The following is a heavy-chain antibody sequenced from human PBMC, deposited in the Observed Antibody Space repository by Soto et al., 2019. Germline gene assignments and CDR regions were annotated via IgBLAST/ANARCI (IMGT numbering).Heavy chain of an antibody. CDR1: GGSIISYY. Sequence: SETLSLTCTVSGGSIISYYWSWIRQPPGKGLEWIGYIYYSGSTNYNPSLKSRVTISVDTSKNQFSLKLSSVTAADTAVYYCARFGGYCSSTSCLNWFDPWGQGTLVTVSS. V-gene: IGHV4-59*01. CDR3: ARFGGYCSSTSCLNWFDP. CDR2: IYYSGST. D-gene: IGHD2-2*01. J-gene: IGHJ5*02.